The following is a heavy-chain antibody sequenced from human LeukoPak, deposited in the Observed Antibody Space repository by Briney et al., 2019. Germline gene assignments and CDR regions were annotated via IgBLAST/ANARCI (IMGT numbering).Heavy chain of an antibody. D-gene: IGHD2-15*01. J-gene: IGHJ4*02. V-gene: IGHV2-5*02. CDR1: GFSLSTSGVR. CDR3: AHTYGIYYFDY. CDR2: IYWDDDK. Sequence: SGPTLVNPTQTLTLTCTFSGFSLSTSGVRVGWTRQPPGKALEWLALIYWDDDKRYSPSLKSRLTITKDTSKNQVLLTMTNMDPVDTATYYCAHTYGIYYFDYWGQGTLVTVSS.